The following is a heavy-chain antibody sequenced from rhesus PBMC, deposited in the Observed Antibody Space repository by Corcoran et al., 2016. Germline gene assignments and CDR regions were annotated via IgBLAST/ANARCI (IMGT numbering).Heavy chain of an antibody. J-gene: IGHJ3*01. CDR1: GGSISDSYR. Sequence: QVQLQESGPGVVKPSETLSLTCAVSGGSISDSYRWSWIRQPPGKGLEWIGYIYGSSNSPNYNPSLKSRVTMSKDTSKNQFSWKLSSVTAADTAVYYCAKPRGYSYSFACDFWGQGLRVTVSS. V-gene: IGHV4S10*01. CDR3: AKPRGYSYSFACDF. D-gene: IGHD5-12*01. CDR2: IYGSSNSP.